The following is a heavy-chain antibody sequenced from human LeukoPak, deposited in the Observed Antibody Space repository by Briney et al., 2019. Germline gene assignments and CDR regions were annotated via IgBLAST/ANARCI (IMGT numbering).Heavy chain of an antibody. Sequence: GGSLRLSCAASGFTFSSYSMNWVRQAPGKGLEWVANIKPGGSEKYYVDSVKGRFTISRDNAKNSLYLQMNSLRAEDTAVYYCATFRFLGTWGQGTMVTVSP. V-gene: IGHV3-7*03. J-gene: IGHJ3*01. CDR1: GFTFSSYS. D-gene: IGHD3-3*01. CDR3: ATFRFLGT. CDR2: IKPGGSEK.